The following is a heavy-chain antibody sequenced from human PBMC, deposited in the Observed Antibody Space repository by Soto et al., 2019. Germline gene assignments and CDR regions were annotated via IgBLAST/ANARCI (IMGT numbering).Heavy chain of an antibody. J-gene: IGHJ5*02. V-gene: IGHV1-3*01. CDR1: GYTFTSYG. D-gene: IGHD6-13*01. CDR2: INAANGDT. CDR3: VRRHVSATGIDWFDP. Sequence: GASVKVSCKASGYTFTSYGIHWVRQAPGQRLEWMGWINAANGDTIYSPKFQGRVTITRDTSASTAHMELSSLRSEDTALYYCVRRHVSATGIDWFDPWGQGTLVTVSS.